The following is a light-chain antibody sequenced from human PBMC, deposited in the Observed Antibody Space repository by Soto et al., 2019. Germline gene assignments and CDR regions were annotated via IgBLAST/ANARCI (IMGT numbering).Light chain of an antibody. CDR3: QQYGGSPPYT. J-gene: IGKJ2*01. CDR1: QTVSSGF. CDR2: GAS. Sequence: EIVLTQSPGTLSLSPGERATLSCRASQTVSSGFLAWYQQKPGQAPRLLTYGASSRATGIPDRFSGSGSGADFTLTISRLEPEDFAVYYCQQYGGSPPYTFGQGTKLDIK. V-gene: IGKV3-20*01.